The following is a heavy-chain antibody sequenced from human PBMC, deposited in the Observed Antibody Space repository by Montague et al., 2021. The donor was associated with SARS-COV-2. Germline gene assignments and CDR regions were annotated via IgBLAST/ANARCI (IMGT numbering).Heavy chain of an antibody. CDR2: MYYNGST. V-gene: IGHV4-39*07. J-gene: IGHJ4*02. D-gene: IGHD2-15*01. CDR1: GSSNSSSHQN. CDR3: GRVILSATSNPFDF. Sequence: SETLSLTCSVPGSSNSSSHQNCTRLRYIHAKGSESVGAMYYNGSTWLNPSLKSRVTISVDTSKNQLSLNLRSVTAADTAVYFCGRVILSATSNPFDFWGPGTLVTVSS.